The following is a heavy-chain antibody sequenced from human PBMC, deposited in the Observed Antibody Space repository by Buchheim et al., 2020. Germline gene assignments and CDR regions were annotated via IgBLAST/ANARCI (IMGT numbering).Heavy chain of an antibody. CDR3: ARVSYDSSGGWYFDL. CDR1: GGSISSGGYS. V-gene: IGHV4-30-2*01. J-gene: IGHJ2*01. CDR2: IYHSGST. Sequence: QLQLQESGSELVKPSQTLSLTCAVSGGSISSGGYSWSWIRQPPGKGLEWIGYIYHSGSTYYNPSLKSRVTISVDRSKTQSSLKLSSVTAGDTAVYYCARVSYDSSGGWYFDLWGRGTL. D-gene: IGHD3-22*01.